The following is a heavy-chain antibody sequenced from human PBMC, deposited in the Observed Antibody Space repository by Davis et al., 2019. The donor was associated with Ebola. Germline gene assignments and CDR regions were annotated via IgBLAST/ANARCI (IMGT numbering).Heavy chain of an antibody. D-gene: IGHD1-20*01. CDR3: ARDFKAYNWNYYGMDV. Sequence: DSVKGRFTISRDNAKNSLYLQMNSLRAEDTAVYYCARDFKAYNWNYYGMDVWGQGTTVTVSS. J-gene: IGHJ6*02. V-gene: IGHV3-21*01.